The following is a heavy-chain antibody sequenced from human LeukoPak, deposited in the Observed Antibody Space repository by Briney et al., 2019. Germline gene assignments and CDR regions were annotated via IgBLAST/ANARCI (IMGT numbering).Heavy chain of an antibody. Sequence: KPSETLSLTCTVSGGSIYSSSYYWGWIRQSPGKGREWIGSIYYSGSTYYNPSLKSRVTISVDASKNQFSLKVTSVTAADTAVYYCARTSYYGSGSYDYWGQGTLVTVSS. CDR1: GGSIYSSSYY. D-gene: IGHD3-10*01. CDR2: IYYSGST. V-gene: IGHV4-39*01. CDR3: ARTSYYGSGSYDY. J-gene: IGHJ4*02.